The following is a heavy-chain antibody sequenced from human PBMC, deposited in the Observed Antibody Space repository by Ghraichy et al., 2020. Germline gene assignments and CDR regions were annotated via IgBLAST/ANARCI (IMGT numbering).Heavy chain of an antibody. CDR2: INPNSGGT. D-gene: IGHD6-13*01. V-gene: IGHV1-2*02. Sequence: ASVKVSCKASGYTFTGYYMHWVRQAPGQGLEWMGWINPNSGGTNYAQKFQGRVTMTRDTSISTAYMELSRLRSDDTAVYYCARDERLIAAVPQDAFDIWGQGTMVTVSS. CDR3: ARDERLIAAVPQDAFDI. J-gene: IGHJ3*02. CDR1: GYTFTGYY.